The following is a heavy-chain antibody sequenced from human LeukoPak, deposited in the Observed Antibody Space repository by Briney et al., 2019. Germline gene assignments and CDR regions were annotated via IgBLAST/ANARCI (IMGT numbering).Heavy chain of an antibody. D-gene: IGHD1-26*01. Sequence: PGESLRLSCAASGFTFSSYWMSWVRQAPGKGPEWFSSINTSGGSTNYADSVQGRFTITRDNSKSMVYLQIHSQRAEDTAVYYCAKNTSGTYLHYWGEGTRLSVS. CDR3: AKNTSGTYLHY. V-gene: IGHV3-23*01. CDR1: GFTFSSYW. J-gene: IGHJ4*02. CDR2: INTSGGST.